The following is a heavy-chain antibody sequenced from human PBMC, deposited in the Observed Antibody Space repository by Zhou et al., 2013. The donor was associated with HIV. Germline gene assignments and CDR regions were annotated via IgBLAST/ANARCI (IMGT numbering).Heavy chain of an antibody. D-gene: IGHD3-10*01. CDR1: GYTFTDYY. CDR2: INPNSGGT. V-gene: IGHV1-2*02. Sequence: QVQLVQSGAEVKKPGASVKVSCKASGYTFTDYYMHWVRQAPGQGLEWMGWINPNSGGTNYAQKFQGRVTMTRDTSISTAYMELSRLRSDDTAVYYCARARYYYGSGSYYPFDYWGQGTLVTVSS. CDR3: ARARYYYGSGSYYPFDY. J-gene: IGHJ4*02.